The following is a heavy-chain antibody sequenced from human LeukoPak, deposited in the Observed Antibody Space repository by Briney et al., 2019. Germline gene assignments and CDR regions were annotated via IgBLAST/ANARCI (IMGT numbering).Heavy chain of an antibody. V-gene: IGHV3-23*01. D-gene: IGHD2-15*01. CDR2: ISGSGVTT. J-gene: IGHJ4*02. CDR1: GFTFGNYA. Sequence: AGGSLRLSCAVSGFTFGNYAMNWVRQAPGKGLEWVSGISGSGVTTYYADSVKGRFTISRDNSKNTLYLQMNSLRAEDTAVYYCAKEGYCSGGSCYMSSFYWGQGTLVTVSS. CDR3: AKEGYCSGGSCYMSSFY.